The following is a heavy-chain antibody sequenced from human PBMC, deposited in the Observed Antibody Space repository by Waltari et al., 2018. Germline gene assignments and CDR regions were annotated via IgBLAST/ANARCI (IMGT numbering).Heavy chain of an antibody. CDR3: ARTAYDHLTGYPTLDH. CDR1: GAYFESSSHY. Sequence: QVQLQESGPGLVKPSETLSLTCSVSGAYFESSSHYWGWVRQPPGKGLEWIGSIYYSGSPYYNPSLKSRVNMSVDTANYQFSLKVTSVTAADTAIYYCARTAYDHLTGYPTLDHWGQGILVTVSS. CDR2: IYYSGSP. J-gene: IGHJ4*02. D-gene: IGHD3-9*01. V-gene: IGHV4-39*07.